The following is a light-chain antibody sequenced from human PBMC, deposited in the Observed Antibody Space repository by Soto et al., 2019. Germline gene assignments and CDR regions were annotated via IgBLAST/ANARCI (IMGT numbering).Light chain of an antibody. V-gene: IGLV3-25*02. J-gene: IGLJ1*01. CDR3: RSSDDTGGYYL. CDR2: KDT. Sequence: SYELAQPPSVSVSPGQTPRITCSGDELSKQYSFWYQQKPGQAPVLVIYKDTERASGIPERFSGSSSGTTVTLTISGVRAEDEATYYCRSSDDTGGYYLFGTGTKVTVL. CDR1: ELSKQY.